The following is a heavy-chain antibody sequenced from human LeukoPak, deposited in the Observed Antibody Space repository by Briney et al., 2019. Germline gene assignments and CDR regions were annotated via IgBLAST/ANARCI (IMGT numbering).Heavy chain of an antibody. CDR1: GFTFSSYG. J-gene: IGHJ3*02. D-gene: IGHD2-8*02. V-gene: IGHV3-30*18. CDR3: AKDPTGAFDI. CDR2: ISYDGSNK. Sequence: GGSLRLPCAASGFTFSSYGMHWVRQAPGKGLEWVAVISYDGSNKYYADSVKGRFTISRDNSKNTLYLQMNSLRAEDTAVYYCAKDPTGAFDIWGQGTMVTVSS.